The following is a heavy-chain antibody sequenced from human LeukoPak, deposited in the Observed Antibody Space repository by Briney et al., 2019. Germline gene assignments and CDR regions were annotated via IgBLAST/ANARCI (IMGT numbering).Heavy chain of an antibody. V-gene: IGHV3-23*01. CDR2: ISGSGDNT. D-gene: IGHD1-1*01. Sequence: PGGSLRLSCAASGFTFSSYAMNWVRQAPGKGLEWVSIISGSGDNTYYTDSVKGRFTISRDNSKNTLFLQMNSLRVEDTAIYYCARDPYNGAYSEGYYYYYMDVWGKGTTVTVSS. J-gene: IGHJ6*03. CDR1: GFTFSSYA. CDR3: ARDPYNGAYSEGYYYYYMDV.